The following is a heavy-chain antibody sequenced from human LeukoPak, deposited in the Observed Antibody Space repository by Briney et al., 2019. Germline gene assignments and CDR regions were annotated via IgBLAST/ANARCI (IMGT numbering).Heavy chain of an antibody. CDR1: GGSISSSSYY. Sequence: SETLSLTCTVSGGSISSSSYYWGWIRQPPGKGLEWIGSIYYSGSTYYNPSLKSRVTISVDTSKNQFSLKLSPVTAADTAVYYCARLPLELYDSSGYVYWGQGTLVTVSS. CDR3: ARLPLELYDSSGYVY. J-gene: IGHJ4*02. CDR2: IYYSGST. V-gene: IGHV4-39*01. D-gene: IGHD3-22*01.